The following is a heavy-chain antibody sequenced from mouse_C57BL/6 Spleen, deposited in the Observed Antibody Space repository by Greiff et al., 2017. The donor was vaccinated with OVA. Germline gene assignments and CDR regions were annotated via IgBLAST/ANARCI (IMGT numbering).Heavy chain of an antibody. V-gene: IGHV5-16*01. D-gene: IGHD2-1*01. J-gene: IGHJ4*01. CDR1: GFTFSDYY. CDR2: INYDGSST. CDR3: AREGLYYLDY. Sequence: EVKLMESEGGLVQPGSSMKLSCTASGFTFSDYYMAWVRQVPEKGLEWVANINYDGSSTYYLDSLKSRFIISRDNAKNILYLQMSSLKSEDTATYYCAREGLYYLDYWGQGTSVTVSS.